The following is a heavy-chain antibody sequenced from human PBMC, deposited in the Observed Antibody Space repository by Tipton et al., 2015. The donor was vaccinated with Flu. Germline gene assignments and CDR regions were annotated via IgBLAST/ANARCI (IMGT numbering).Heavy chain of an antibody. D-gene: IGHD3-10*01. CDR2: IYYSGST. CDR1: GGSISSSSYY. Sequence: TLSLTCTVSGGSISSSSYYWGWIRQPPGKGLEWIGSIYYSGSTYYNPSLKSRVTISVDTSKNQFSLKLSSVTAADTAVYYCARETVAVRGVTHYYYYGMDVWDQGP. CDR3: ARETVAVRGVTHYYYYGMDV. V-gene: IGHV4-39*07. J-gene: IGHJ6*02.